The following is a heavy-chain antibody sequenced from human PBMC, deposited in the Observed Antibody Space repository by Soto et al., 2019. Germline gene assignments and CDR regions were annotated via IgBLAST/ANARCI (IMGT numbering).Heavy chain of an antibody. Sequence: QVLLVQSGAEVKRPGASVKVSCKASGYTFSNYGITWVRQAPGHGLEWLGWVTAFNGDTNYAQNVQGRVTLTTDTSTETAYMELRSLRPDDTAVYYCARDGRVSFYYYGMDVWGQGTTVIVS. J-gene: IGHJ6*02. CDR1: GYTFSNYG. V-gene: IGHV1-18*01. CDR2: VTAFNGDT. CDR3: ARDGRVSFYYYGMDV.